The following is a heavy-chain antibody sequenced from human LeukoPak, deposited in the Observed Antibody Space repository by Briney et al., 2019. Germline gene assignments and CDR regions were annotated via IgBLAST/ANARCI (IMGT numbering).Heavy chain of an antibody. CDR2: IFFSGST. CDR3: ARHGIDVLLKDYYFDY. CDR1: GASISSSTYH. Sequence: SETLSLTCSVSGASISSSTYHWGWIRQPPGKGLEWIGSIFFSGSTYYNPSLKSRVTVSVDTSKNQFSLRLSSVTAADTAVYYCARHGIDVLLKDYYFDYWGQGTRVTVSS. J-gene: IGHJ4*02. V-gene: IGHV4-39*01. D-gene: IGHD3-9*01.